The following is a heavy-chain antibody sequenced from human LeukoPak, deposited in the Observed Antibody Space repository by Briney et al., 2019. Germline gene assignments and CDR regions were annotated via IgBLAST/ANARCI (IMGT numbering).Heavy chain of an antibody. D-gene: IGHD3-10*01. CDR2: ISSSSSTI. Sequence: GGSLRLSCAASGFTFSSYSMNWVRQAPGKGLEWVSYISSSSSTIYYADSVKGRFTISRDNAKSSLYLQMNSLRAEDTAVYYCARERWFGELFQYYFDYWGQGTLVTVSS. CDR1: GFTFSSYS. CDR3: ARERWFGELFQYYFDY. V-gene: IGHV3-48*01. J-gene: IGHJ4*02.